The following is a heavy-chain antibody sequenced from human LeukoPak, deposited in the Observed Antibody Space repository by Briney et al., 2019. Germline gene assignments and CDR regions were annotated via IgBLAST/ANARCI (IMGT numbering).Heavy chain of an antibody. V-gene: IGHV4-34*01. J-gene: IGHJ4*02. D-gene: IGHD5-18*01. CDR3: AFTVGYSYGYRGAGYFDY. CDR2: INHSGST. Sequence: SETLSLTCAVYGGSFSGYYWSWIRQPPGKGLEWIGEINHSGSTNYNPSLKSRVTISVDTSKNQFSLKLSSVTAADTAVYYCAFTVGYSYGYRGAGYFDYWGQGTLVTVSS. CDR1: GGSFSGYY.